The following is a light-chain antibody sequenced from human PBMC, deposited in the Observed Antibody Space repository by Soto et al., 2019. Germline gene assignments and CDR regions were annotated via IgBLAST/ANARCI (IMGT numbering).Light chain of an antibody. Sequence: EIVLTQSPGTLSLSPGERATLSCRASQSVSSSYLAWYQQKTGQARSLLIYAASSRATGIPDRFGGSGSGTDFLLTSSRLEPEDFAVYYCQQYGSLFTFGPGTKVDIK. CDR3: QQYGSLFT. V-gene: IGKV3-20*01. CDR1: QSVSSSY. CDR2: AAS. J-gene: IGKJ3*01.